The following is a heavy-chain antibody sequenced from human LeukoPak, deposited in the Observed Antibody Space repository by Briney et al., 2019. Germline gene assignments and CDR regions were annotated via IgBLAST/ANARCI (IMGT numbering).Heavy chain of an antibody. CDR1: GGSMSPYH. CDR2: IYYSGST. CDR3: AGRIHYGDAFDI. J-gene: IGHJ3*02. Sequence: PSETLSLTCTVSGGSMSPYHWGWIRQPPGKGLEWTGYIYYSGSTNYNPSLKSRVTISVDTSKNQFSLKLSSVTAADTAVYYCAGRIHYGDAFDIWGQGTMVTVSS. V-gene: IGHV4-59*08. D-gene: IGHD4-17*01.